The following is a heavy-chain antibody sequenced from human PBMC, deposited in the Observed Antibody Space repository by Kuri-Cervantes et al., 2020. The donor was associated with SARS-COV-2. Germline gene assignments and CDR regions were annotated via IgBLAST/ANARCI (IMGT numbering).Heavy chain of an antibody. CDR2: IYYSGST. CDR3: ARVVLMPGEQEFDY. D-gene: IGHD2-8*01. V-gene: IGHV4-30-4*01. CDR1: GGSISSGDYY. Sequence: SETLSLTCTVSGGSISSGDYYWSWIRQPPGKGLEWIGYIYYSGSTYYNPSLKSRVTISVDTSKNQFSLRLSSVTAADTAVYYCARVVLMPGEQEFDYWGQGTLVTVSS. J-gene: IGHJ4*02.